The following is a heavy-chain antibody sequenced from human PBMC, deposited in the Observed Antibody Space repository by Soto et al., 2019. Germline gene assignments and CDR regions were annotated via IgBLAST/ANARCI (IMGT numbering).Heavy chain of an antibody. Sequence: QVQLQESGPGLVKPSQTLSLTCTVSGGSISSGGYYWSWIRQHPGKGLEWIGCIYYSGSTYYNPSLKSRVTISVDTSKNQFSLKLSSVTAADTAVYYCARGRRIRAQGWFDPWGQGTLVTVSS. V-gene: IGHV4-31*03. CDR3: ARGRRIRAQGWFDP. J-gene: IGHJ5*02. CDR2: IYYSGST. CDR1: GGSISSGGYY. D-gene: IGHD2-21*01.